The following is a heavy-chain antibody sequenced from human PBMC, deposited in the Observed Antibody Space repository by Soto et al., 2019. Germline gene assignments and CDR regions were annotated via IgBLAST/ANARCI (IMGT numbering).Heavy chain of an antibody. V-gene: IGHV3-48*03. Sequence: GESLKISCAASGFTFSSYEMNWVRQAPGKGLEWVSYISSSGSTIYYADSVKGRFTISRDNAKNSLYLQMNSLRAEDTAVYYCAREEMIVVVITPDAFDIWGQGTMVTVSS. CDR3: AREEMIVVVITPDAFDI. CDR1: GFTFSSYE. CDR2: ISSSGSTI. D-gene: IGHD3-22*01. J-gene: IGHJ3*02.